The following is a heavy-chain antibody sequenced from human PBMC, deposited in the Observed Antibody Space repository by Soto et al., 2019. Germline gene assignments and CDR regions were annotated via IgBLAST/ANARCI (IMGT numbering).Heavy chain of an antibody. CDR3: ARTRLGKKIRNYGDKYGMDV. CDR1: GGSISSGDYY. J-gene: IGHJ6*02. Sequence: SETLSLTCTVSGGSISSGDYYWSWIRQPPGKGLEWIGYIYYSGSTYYNPSLKSRVTISVDTSKNQFSLKLSSVTAADTAVYYFARTRLGKKIRNYGDKYGMDVWGQGTTVTVSS. D-gene: IGHD4-17*01. V-gene: IGHV4-30-4*01. CDR2: IYYSGST.